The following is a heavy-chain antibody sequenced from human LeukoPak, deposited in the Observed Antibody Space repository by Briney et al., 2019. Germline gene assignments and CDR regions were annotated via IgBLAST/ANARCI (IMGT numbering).Heavy chain of an antibody. V-gene: IGHV4-30-2*01. CDR2: MYHSGST. Sequence: PSETLSLTCAVSGGSISSGGYSWSWIRQPQGKGLEWIGYMYHSGSTYYNPSLKSRITISVDRDKDQFSLKLSSVTAADTAVYYCARDGLYGDDAFDIWGQGTMVTVSS. CDR3: ARDGLYGDDAFDI. J-gene: IGHJ3*02. D-gene: IGHD4-17*01. CDR1: GGSISSGGYS.